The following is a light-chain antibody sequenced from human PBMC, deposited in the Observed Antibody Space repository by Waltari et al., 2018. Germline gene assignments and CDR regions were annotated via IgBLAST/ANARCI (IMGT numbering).Light chain of an antibody. V-gene: IGLV1-51*01. CDR3: GSWDSSLSAHYV. CDR2: DNN. Sequence: QSVLTPPPSVSAAPGQKVTISCSGSTSNIGNNYVSWYRQLPGTAPKLLIYDNNKRPSGIPDRFSGSKSGTSATLGITGLQTGDEADYYCGSWDSSLSAHYVFGTGTKVTVL. J-gene: IGLJ1*01. CDR1: TSNIGNNY.